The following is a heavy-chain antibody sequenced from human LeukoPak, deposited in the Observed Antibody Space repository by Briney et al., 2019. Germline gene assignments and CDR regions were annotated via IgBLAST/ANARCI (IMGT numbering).Heavy chain of an antibody. J-gene: IGHJ6*02. D-gene: IGHD1-26*01. CDR1: GYTLTYYD. V-gene: IGHV1-8*01. CDR3: ARVHGSYYHYGMDV. CDR2: MNPNSGDT. Sequence: ASVKVSCKASGYTLTYYDINWVRQATGQGLEWMGWMNPNSGDTGYAQKFQGRATMTRNTSISTVYMELSSLRSEDTAVYYCARVHGSYYHYGMDVWGQGTTVTVSS.